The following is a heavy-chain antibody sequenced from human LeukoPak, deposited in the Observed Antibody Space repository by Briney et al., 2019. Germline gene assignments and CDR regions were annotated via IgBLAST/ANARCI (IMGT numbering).Heavy chain of an antibody. Sequence: ASVKVSCKASGYTFTGYYIHWVRQAPGQGLEWMGWINPNSGGTNYAQKFQGRVTMTRDTSISTAYMELNWLTSDDTAVYYCARERGYSYTYVDYWGQGTLVTVSS. CDR2: INPNSGGT. CDR3: ARERGYSYTYVDY. V-gene: IGHV1-2*02. CDR1: GYTFTGYY. J-gene: IGHJ4*02. D-gene: IGHD5-18*01.